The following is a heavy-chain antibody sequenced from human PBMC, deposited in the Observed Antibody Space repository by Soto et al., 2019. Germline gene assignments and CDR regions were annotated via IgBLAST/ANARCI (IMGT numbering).Heavy chain of an antibody. CDR1: GDSVSSSYYY. V-gene: IGHV4-39*07. CDR3: ARGTKDQKDDYARGWFDP. Sequence: SETLSLTCTVSGDSVSSSYYYWGWIRQPPGKGLEWIGSIFYSGSTYYNPSLKSRVTISVDTSKNRFSLKLSPVTVADTAVYYCARGTKDQKDDYARGWFDPWGQGTLVTVSS. CDR2: IFYSGST. D-gene: IGHD5-12*01. J-gene: IGHJ5*02.